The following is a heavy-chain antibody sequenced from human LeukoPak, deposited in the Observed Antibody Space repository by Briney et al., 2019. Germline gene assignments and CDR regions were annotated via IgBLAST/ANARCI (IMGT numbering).Heavy chain of an antibody. CDR3: TRHVDFWSGYYAGTYWFDP. CDR1: GFTFSGST. J-gene: IGHJ5*02. Sequence: QAGGSLRLSCAASGFTFSGSTMHWVRKAPGKGLEWVGRIRSNANSYATAYAASVRGRFTISRDDSKNTAYLQMHSLKIEDTAVYYCTRHVDFWSGYYAGTYWFDPWGQGTLVTVSS. V-gene: IGHV3-73*01. CDR2: IRSNANSYAT. D-gene: IGHD3-3*01.